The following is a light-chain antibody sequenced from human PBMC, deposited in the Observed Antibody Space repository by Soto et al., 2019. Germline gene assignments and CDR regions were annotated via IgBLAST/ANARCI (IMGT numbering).Light chain of an antibody. V-gene: IGLV2-23*01. CDR2: EGS. Sequence: QAVVTQPASVSGSPGQSITISCTGTSSDVGSYNLVSWYQQHPGKAPKLMIYEGSKRPSGVSNRFSGSKSGNTASLTISGLQAEDEADYYCCSYAGSSTHVVFGGGTKLPS. CDR1: SSDVGSYNL. J-gene: IGLJ2*01. CDR3: CSYAGSSTHVV.